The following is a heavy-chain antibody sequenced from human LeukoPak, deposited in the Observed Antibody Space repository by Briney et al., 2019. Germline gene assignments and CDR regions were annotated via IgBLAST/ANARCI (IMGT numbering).Heavy chain of an antibody. V-gene: IGHV3-66*01. CDR2: IYSGGST. Sequence: GGSLRLSCAASGFTVSSKCMSWVRQAPGKGLEWVSVIYSGGSTYYADSVKGRFTISRDNSKNTVYIQMNTLRAEDTAVYYCARGDYTTVFDYWGQGALVTVSS. J-gene: IGHJ4*02. D-gene: IGHD2-2*02. CDR3: ARGDYTTVFDY. CDR1: GFTVSSKC.